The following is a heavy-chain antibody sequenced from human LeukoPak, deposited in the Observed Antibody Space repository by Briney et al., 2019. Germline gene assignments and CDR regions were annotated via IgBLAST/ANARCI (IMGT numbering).Heavy chain of an antibody. Sequence: GGSLRLSCAASGFTFSSYAMSWVRQAPGKGLEWVSAISGSGGSTYYADSVKGRFTISRDNSKNALYLQMNSLRAEDTAVYYCAKISGSTRGVDYWGQGTLVTVSS. CDR2: ISGSGGST. CDR1: GFTFSSYA. CDR3: AKISGSTRGVDY. J-gene: IGHJ4*02. D-gene: IGHD2-2*01. V-gene: IGHV3-23*01.